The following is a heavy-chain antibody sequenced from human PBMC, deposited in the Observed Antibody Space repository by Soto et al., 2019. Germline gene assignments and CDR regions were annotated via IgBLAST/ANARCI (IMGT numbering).Heavy chain of an antibody. Sequence: SETLSLTCTVSGGSISGGGYYWSWIRQHPGKGLEWIGYIYYSGSTYYNPSLKSRVTISVDTSKNQFSLKLSSVTAADTAVYYCARATRISRSTPLKWGQGTLVTVSS. CDR3: ARATRISRSTPLK. CDR1: GGSISGGGYY. J-gene: IGHJ4*02. CDR2: IYYSGST. V-gene: IGHV4-31*03.